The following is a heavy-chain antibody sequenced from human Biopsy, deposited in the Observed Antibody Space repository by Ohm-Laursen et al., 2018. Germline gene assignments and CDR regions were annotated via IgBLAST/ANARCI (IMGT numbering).Heavy chain of an antibody. CDR2: VYYSGTT. Sequence: PSETLSLTCAVSGDSISSSSYFWSWIRQPPGKGLEWIGDVYYSGTTNYNPSLKSRLTISVDTSKNQFSLNLNSVTAADTAVYFCARDVKRYCSGTSCYSGYFGMDVWGQGTTVTVS. CDR1: GDSISSSSYF. D-gene: IGHD2-2*01. CDR3: ARDVKRYCSGTSCYSGYFGMDV. V-gene: IGHV4-61*01. J-gene: IGHJ6*02.